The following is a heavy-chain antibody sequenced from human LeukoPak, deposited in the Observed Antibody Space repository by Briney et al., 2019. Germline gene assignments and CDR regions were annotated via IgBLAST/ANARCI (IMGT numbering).Heavy chain of an antibody. Sequence: PGGSLRLSCAASGFTFSSYAMHWVRQAPGKGLEWVAVISYDGSNKYYADSVKGRFTISRDNSKNTLYLQMNSLRAEDTAVYYCARSQYLGIASDYWGQGTLVTVSS. CDR3: ARSQYLGIASDY. V-gene: IGHV3-30-3*01. CDR2: ISYDGSNK. D-gene: IGHD6-13*01. CDR1: GFTFSSYA. J-gene: IGHJ4*02.